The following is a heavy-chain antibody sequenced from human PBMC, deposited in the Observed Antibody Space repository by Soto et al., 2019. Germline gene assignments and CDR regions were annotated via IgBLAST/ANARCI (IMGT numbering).Heavy chain of an antibody. V-gene: IGHV3-23*01. CDR2: ISGSGGST. CDR1: GFTFSSYA. D-gene: IGHD2-21*01. J-gene: IGHJ2*01. Sequence: EVQLLESGGGLVQPGGSLRLSCAASGFTFSSYAMSWVRQAPGKGLEWVSAISGSGGSTYYADSVKGRFTISRDNSKNTLYLQMNSLRAEDTAVYYCAKLLAYCGGDCPEQDLWGRGTLVTVSS. CDR3: AKLLAYCGGDCPEQDL.